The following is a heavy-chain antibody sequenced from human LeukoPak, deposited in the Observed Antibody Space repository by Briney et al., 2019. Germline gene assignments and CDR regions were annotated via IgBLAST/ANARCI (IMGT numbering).Heavy chain of an antibody. CDR1: GGSFSGYY. CDR3: ARSSMIVVVIRRRGAFDI. D-gene: IGHD3-22*01. CDR2: INHSGST. J-gene: IGHJ3*02. Sequence: SETLSLTCAVYGGSFSGYYWSWIRQPPGKGLEWIGEINHSGSTNYNPSLKSRVTISVDTSKNQFSLKLSSVTAADTAVYYCARSSMIVVVIRRRGAFDIWGQGTMVTVSS. V-gene: IGHV4-34*01.